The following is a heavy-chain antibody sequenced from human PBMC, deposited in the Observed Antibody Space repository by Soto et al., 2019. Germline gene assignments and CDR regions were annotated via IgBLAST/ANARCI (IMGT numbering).Heavy chain of an antibody. CDR1: GFTFSIYA. J-gene: IGHJ6*02. CDR3: AKVNMSPKNYGMDV. V-gene: IGHV3-23*01. Sequence: GALRLSCAASGFTFSIYAMSWVRQAPGKGLEWVSAISGSGGSTYYADSVKGRFTISRDNSKNTLYLQMNSLRAEDTAVYYCAKVNMSPKNYGMDVWGQGTTVTVSS. CDR2: ISGSGGST.